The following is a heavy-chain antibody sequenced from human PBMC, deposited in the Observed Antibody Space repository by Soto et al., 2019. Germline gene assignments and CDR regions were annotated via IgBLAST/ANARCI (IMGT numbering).Heavy chain of an antibody. V-gene: IGHV4-31*03. J-gene: IGHJ4*02. CDR2: IYYSVTT. D-gene: IGHD6-19*01. Sequence: SETLSLTCTVSGGSISSGGYYWSWIRQHPGKGLEWIGYIYYSVTTYYNPSLKSRVTISLDTSKNQFSLSLISVTAADTALYYCARRYGWLYFDYWGQGSLVTVSS. CDR3: ARRYGWLYFDY. CDR1: GGSISSGGYY.